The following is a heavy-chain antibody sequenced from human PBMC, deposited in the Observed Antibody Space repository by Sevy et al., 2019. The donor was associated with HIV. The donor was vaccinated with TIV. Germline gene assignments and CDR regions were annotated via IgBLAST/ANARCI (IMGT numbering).Heavy chain of an antibody. J-gene: IGHJ5*02. Sequence: GGSLRLSCAASGFTFSSYSMNWVRQAPGKGLEWVSSISSSSSYIYYADSVKGRFTISGDNAKNSLYLQMNSLRAEDTAVYYCARDRAYSSSWFGFDPWGQGTLVTVSS. CDR1: GFTFSSYS. D-gene: IGHD6-13*01. CDR3: ARDRAYSSSWFGFDP. V-gene: IGHV3-21*01. CDR2: ISSSSSYI.